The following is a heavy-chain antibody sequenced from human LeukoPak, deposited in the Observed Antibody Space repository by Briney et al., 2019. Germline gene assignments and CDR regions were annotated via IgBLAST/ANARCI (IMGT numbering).Heavy chain of an antibody. CDR3: ARVPGSGWYKDY. V-gene: IGHV1-2*06. D-gene: IGHD6-19*01. Sequence: ASVTVSCTASGYTFTGYYMHWVRQAPGQGLEWMGRINPNSGGTNYAQKFQGRVTMTRDTSISTAYMELSRLRSDDTAVYYCARVPGSGWYKDYWGQGTLVTVSS. CDR2: INPNSGGT. J-gene: IGHJ4*02. CDR1: GYTFTGYY.